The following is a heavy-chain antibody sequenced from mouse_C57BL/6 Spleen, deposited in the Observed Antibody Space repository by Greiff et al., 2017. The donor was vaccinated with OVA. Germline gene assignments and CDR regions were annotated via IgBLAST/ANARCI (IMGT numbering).Heavy chain of an antibody. CDR1: GFSLTSYG. J-gene: IGHJ1*03. CDR2: IGGDGST. CDR3: AKEGVTWYFDV. Sequence: QVHVKQSGPGLVAPSQSLSITCTVSGFSLTSYGVSWVRQPPGKGLEWLGLIGGDGSTNYHTALISRLSISKDNSKSQVFLKLNSLQTDDTATYYCAKEGVTWYFDVWGTGTTVTVSS. V-gene: IGHV2-3*01. D-gene: IGHD2-5*01.